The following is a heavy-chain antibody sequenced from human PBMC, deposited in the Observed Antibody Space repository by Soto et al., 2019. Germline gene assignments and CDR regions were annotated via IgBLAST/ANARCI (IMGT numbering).Heavy chain of an antibody. CDR3: ARDPHGAGMDV. V-gene: IGHV3-33*01. CDR1: GFTFSSYG. CDR2: IWYDGSNK. J-gene: IGHJ6*02. Sequence: LRLSCAASGFTFSSYGMHWVRQAPGKGLEWVAVIWYDGSNKYYADSVKGRFTISRDNSKNTLYLQMNSLRAEDTAVYYCARDPHGAGMDVWGQGTTVTVSS.